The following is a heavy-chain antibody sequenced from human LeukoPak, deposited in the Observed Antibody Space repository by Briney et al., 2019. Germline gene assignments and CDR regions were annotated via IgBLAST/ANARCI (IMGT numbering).Heavy chain of an antibody. J-gene: IGHJ4*02. V-gene: IGHV3-21*01. CDR1: GFTLSSHT. Sequence: GGSPRLSCAASGFTLSSHTMTWVRQAPGKGLEFVSSINSGSTFIYHADSVRGRFTISRDDAKNSLYLQMNSLRAEDTAVYYCARDFTQVDYWGQGTLVTVSS. D-gene: IGHD2-15*01. CDR3: ARDFTQVDY. CDR2: INSGSTFI.